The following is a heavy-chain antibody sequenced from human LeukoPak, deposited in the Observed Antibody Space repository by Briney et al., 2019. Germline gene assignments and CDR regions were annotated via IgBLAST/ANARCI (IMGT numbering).Heavy chain of an antibody. CDR3: ARVMKDYYCDY. Sequence: GASVKVSCKASGYTFSGHYIHWVRQAPGQGLEWMGWINPNSGGTNYAQKFQDRVTVTRNTSISTAYMELSRLRSDDAAVYYCARVMKDYYCDYWGQGTLVTVSS. J-gene: IGHJ4*02. CDR2: INPNSGGT. D-gene: IGHD3-10*01. V-gene: IGHV1-2*02. CDR1: GYTFSGHY.